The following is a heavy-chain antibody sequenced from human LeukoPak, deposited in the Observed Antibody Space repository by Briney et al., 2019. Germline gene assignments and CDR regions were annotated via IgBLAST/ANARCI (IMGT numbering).Heavy chain of an antibody. V-gene: IGHV4-34*01. CDR1: GGSFSGYY. J-gene: IGHJ5*02. D-gene: IGHD2-2*01. CDR2: INHSGST. Sequence: SETLSLTCAVYGGSFSGYYWSWIRQPPGKGLEWIGEINHSGSTNYNPSLKSRVTISVDTSKNQFSLKLNSVTAADTAVYYCARRQDIVVVPAASSWFDPRGQGTLVTVSS. CDR3: ARRQDIVVVPAASSWFDP.